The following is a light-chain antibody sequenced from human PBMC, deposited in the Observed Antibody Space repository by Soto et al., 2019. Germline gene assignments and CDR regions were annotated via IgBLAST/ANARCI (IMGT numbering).Light chain of an antibody. CDR2: EAS. CDR1: QTVGAR. J-gene: IGKJ1*01. Sequence: EIVLTQSPATLSSSPGERVTLSCRASQTVGARLAWYQHKPGQAPRLIIYEASNRAAGIPARFSGSGSGTDFTLTITSLEPEDFAFYYCHQRQRWPRTFGQGTKVDIK. CDR3: HQRQRWPRT. V-gene: IGKV3-11*01.